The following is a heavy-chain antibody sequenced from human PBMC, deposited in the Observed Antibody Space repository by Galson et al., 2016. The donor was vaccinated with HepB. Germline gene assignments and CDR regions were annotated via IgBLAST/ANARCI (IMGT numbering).Heavy chain of an antibody. J-gene: IGHJ6*02. CDR2: ITSGGTT. V-gene: IGHV3-23*01. Sequence: SLRLSCATSGFTFGDYAMSWVRQAPGKGLEWVSGITSGGTTYYADSVKGRFTISRDNSKNILYLQMKSLRDEDTAVYYCAKRPYSYGWHYGMDVWGQGTTVTVS. D-gene: IGHD5-18*01. CDR1: GFTFGDYA. CDR3: AKRPYSYGWHYGMDV.